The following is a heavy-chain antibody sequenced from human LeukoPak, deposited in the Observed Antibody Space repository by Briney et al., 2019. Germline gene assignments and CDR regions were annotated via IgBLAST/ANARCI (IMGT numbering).Heavy chain of an antibody. CDR2: MNPSSGNT. Sequence: ASVKVSCKASGYTFTSYDINWVRQATGQGLEWMGWMNPSSGNTGYAQKFQGRVTITRNTSISTAYMELSSLRSEDTAVYYCARAPRITMVRGVIYWFDPWGQGTLVTVSS. CDR3: ARAPRITMVRGVIYWFDP. D-gene: IGHD3-10*01. V-gene: IGHV1-8*03. J-gene: IGHJ5*02. CDR1: GYTFTSYD.